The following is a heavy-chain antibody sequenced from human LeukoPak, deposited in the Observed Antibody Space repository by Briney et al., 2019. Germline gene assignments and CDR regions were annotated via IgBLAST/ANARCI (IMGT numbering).Heavy chain of an antibody. D-gene: IGHD4-17*01. J-gene: IGHJ4*02. V-gene: IGHV3-33*01. Sequence: GGSLRLSCAASGFTFSTYGIHWVRQAPGKGLEWVAVIWYDGSTKHYVDPVKGRFTISRDNSKNTLYLQMNSLRAEDTAVYYCATNDYGDVYYFDYWGQGTLVTVSS. CDR3: ATNDYGDVYYFDY. CDR2: IWYDGSTK. CDR1: GFTFSTYG.